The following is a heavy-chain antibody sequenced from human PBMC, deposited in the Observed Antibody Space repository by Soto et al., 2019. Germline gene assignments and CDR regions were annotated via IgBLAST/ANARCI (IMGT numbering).Heavy chain of an antibody. D-gene: IGHD1-1*01. CDR1: GGSITVSVW. CDR2: VFHTGSV. CDR3: ARKAWTRLDY. J-gene: IGHJ4*02. V-gene: IGHV4-4*02. Sequence: QLRLQESGPGLVKPSETLSLTCSISGGSITVSVWGTWVRLTPEKGLQWIGEVFHTGSVNYNPSLQSRLTISVDKSMGQFSLRLTSVTAADTAVYYCARKAWTRLDYWGQGALVTVSS.